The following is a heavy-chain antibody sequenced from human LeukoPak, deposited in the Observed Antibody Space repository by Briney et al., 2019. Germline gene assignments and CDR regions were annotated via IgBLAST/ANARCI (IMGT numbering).Heavy chain of an antibody. D-gene: IGHD6-25*01. Sequence: PSETLSLTCTVSGGSIRNDNHYWSWIRQPPGRGLEWVASIYDNEITYYSSSLKSRLTVSVDTSENQFSLKLNSVTAADTAVYYCATLRSSGWPHVKTSWGKGTLVTVSS. CDR3: ATLRSSGWPHVKTS. CDR2: IYDNEIT. J-gene: IGHJ5*02. CDR1: GGSIRNDNHY. V-gene: IGHV4-39*01.